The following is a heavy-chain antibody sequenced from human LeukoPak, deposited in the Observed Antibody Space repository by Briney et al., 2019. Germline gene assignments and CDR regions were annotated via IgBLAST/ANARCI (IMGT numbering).Heavy chain of an antibody. CDR1: GFTFSSYA. J-gene: IGHJ5*02. D-gene: IGHD6-13*01. CDR3: AKESPVAATGRSWFDP. CDR2: ITGSGGNT. V-gene: IGHV3-23*01. Sequence: PGGSLRLSCAASGFTFSSYAMSWVRQAPGKGLEWVSTITGSGGNTYCADSVKGRFTISRDNSKNTLYLQMNSLRAEDTAIYYCAKESPVAATGRSWFDPWGQGTLVTVSS.